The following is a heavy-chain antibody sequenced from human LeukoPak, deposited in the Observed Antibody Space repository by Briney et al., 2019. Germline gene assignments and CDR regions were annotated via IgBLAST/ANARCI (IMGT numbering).Heavy chain of an antibody. J-gene: IGHJ4*02. CDR3: ARVVAYYYDSSGYYYFDY. V-gene: IGHV1-18*01. Sequence: GASVKVSCKASGYTFTSYGISWVRQAPGQGLEWMGWISAYNGNTNYAQKLQGRVTMTTDTSTSTAYMELRSLRSDDTAVYYCARVVAYYYDSSGYYYFDYWGQGTLVTVSS. D-gene: IGHD3-22*01. CDR2: ISAYNGNT. CDR1: GYTFTSYG.